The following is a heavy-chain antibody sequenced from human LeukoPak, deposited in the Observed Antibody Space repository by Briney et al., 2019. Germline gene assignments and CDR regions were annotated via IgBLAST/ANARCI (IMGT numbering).Heavy chain of an antibody. CDR1: GFTFDDYA. D-gene: IGHD3-10*01. J-gene: IGHJ4*01. V-gene: IGHV3-9*01. CDR3: AKARSRITMVPPFDY. CDR2: ITWNSGSV. Sequence: GGSLRLSCAASGFTFDDYAIHWVRQAPGKGLEWVSGITWNSGSVGYTDSVKGRFTISRKNARNSLYLQMNGLRADDTALCYCAKARSRITMVPPFDYWGHGTLSPSPQ.